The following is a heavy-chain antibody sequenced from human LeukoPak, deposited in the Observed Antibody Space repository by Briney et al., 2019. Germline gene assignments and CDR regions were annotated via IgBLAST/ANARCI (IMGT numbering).Heavy chain of an antibody. Sequence: GGSLRLSCAASGFTFSSYWMHWVRQAPGKGLEWVSLISGDGGSTYYADSVKGRFTISRDNSKNSLYLQMNSLRTEDTALYYCAKDIAPSSAYCGGDCYSVGYWGQGTLVTVSS. J-gene: IGHJ4*02. CDR1: GFTFSSYW. V-gene: IGHV3-43*02. CDR2: ISGDGGST. D-gene: IGHD2-21*02. CDR3: AKDIAPSSAYCGGDCYSVGY.